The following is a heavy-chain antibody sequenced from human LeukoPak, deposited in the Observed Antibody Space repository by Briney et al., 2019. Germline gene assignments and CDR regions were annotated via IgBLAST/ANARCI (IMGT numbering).Heavy chain of an antibody. V-gene: IGHV7-4-1*02. CDR2: INTNTGNP. D-gene: IGHD3-3*01. CDR1: GYTFTSYA. Sequence: ASVKVSCKASGYTFTSYAMNWVRQAPGQGLEWMGWINTNTGNPTYAQGFTGRFVFSLDTSVSTAYLQISSLKAEDTAVYYCARGAAYDFWSGYYTNSLSPFDYWVQGTLVTVSS. J-gene: IGHJ4*02. CDR3: ARGAAYDFWSGYYTNSLSPFDY.